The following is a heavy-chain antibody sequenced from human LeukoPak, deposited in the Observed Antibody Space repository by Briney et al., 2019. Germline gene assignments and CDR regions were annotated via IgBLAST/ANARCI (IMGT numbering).Heavy chain of an antibody. D-gene: IGHD3-22*01. J-gene: IGHJ3*02. CDR2: ISSSSSTI. CDR1: GXTFSSYS. CDR3: AGNSSGYYPDAFDI. Sequence: GGSLRLSCAASGXTFSSYSMNWVRQAPGKGLEWVSYISSSSSTIYYADYVKGRFTISRDNAKNSLYLQMNSLRDEDTAVYYCAGNSSGYYPDAFDIWGQGTMVTVSS. V-gene: IGHV3-48*02.